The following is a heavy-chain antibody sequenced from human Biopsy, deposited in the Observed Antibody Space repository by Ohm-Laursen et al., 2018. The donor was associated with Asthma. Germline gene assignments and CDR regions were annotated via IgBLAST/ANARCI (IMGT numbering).Heavy chain of an antibody. CDR1: GYTFIHFA. D-gene: IGHD3-9*01. J-gene: IGHJ3*01. V-gene: IGHV1-3*01. CDR3: ARTYYDFLTGQVNDAFAL. CDR2: FNAGDGNT. Sequence: SLKVSCKASGYTFIHFAIHWVRQAPGQRLEGMGGFNAGDGNTKYSQKFQGRVTITRDTSASIAYMDLRSLRSEDTAMYYCARTYYDFLTGQVNDAFALWGQGTMVTVSS.